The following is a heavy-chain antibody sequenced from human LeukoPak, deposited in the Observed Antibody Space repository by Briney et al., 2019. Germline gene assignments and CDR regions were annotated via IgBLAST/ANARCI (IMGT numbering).Heavy chain of an antibody. V-gene: IGHV3-23*01. Sequence: PGVALRLSCAASGFTFSSSAMSWVRQVPGKGLEWVSGISGSGGSICYADSVKGRFIISRDNSKNTLYLQMNSLRAEDTAVYYCAKGGDGYNYYFDYWGQETLVTVSS. J-gene: IGHJ4*02. CDR2: ISGSGGSI. CDR1: GFTFSSSA. D-gene: IGHD5-24*01. CDR3: AKGGDGYNYYFDY.